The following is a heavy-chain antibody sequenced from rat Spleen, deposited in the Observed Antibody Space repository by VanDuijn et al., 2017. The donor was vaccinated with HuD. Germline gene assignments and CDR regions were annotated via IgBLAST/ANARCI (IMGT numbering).Heavy chain of an antibody. CDR3: ARRHYGYTDYFDY. CDR1: GFTFSNYG. D-gene: IGHD1-9*01. Sequence: EVQLVESGGGLVQPGRSLKLSCAASGFTFSNYGMAWVRQAPTKGLEWVATINYDGSGTYYRDSVKGRFTISRDNAKSTLSLQMDSLRSEDTATYYCARRHYGYTDYFDYWGQGVMVTVSS. V-gene: IGHV5-29*01. CDR2: INYDGSGT. J-gene: IGHJ2*01.